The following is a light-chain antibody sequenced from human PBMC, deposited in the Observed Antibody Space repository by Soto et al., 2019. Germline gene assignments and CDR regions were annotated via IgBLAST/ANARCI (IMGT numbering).Light chain of an antibody. CDR2: EVS. J-gene: IGLJ2*01. Sequence: QSALTQPASMSGSPGQSITISCTGTSSDVAGYNFVSWYQQHPGKAPKLMIYEVSNRPSGVSNRFSGSKSGNTASLTISGLQAEDEADYYCSSYSSSSTRHVVFGGGTKVTVL. CDR3: SSYSSSSTRHVV. CDR1: SSDVAGYNF. V-gene: IGLV2-14*01.